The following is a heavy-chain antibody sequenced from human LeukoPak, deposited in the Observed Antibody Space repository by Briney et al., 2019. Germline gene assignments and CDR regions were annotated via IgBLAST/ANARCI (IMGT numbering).Heavy chain of an antibody. CDR1: RGSINTYY. CDR3: GRQGYTASYYFLDF. J-gene: IGHJ4*02. CDR2: IYTTGAT. V-gene: IGHV4-4*07. Sequence: PSETLSLTRTHSRGSINTYYWGWVRQPPGKGLEWIGRIYTTGATQYNPSLKSRVTMSIDTSTNQFSLNLRSMTAADTAVYYCGRQGYTASYYFLDFWSQGTLVAVS. D-gene: IGHD1-26*01.